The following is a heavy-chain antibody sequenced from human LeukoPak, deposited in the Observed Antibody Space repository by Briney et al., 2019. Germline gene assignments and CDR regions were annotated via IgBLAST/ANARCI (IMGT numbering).Heavy chain of an antibody. V-gene: IGHV4-39*01. D-gene: IGHD6-13*01. Sequence: SETLSLTCTVSGGSISSSTYYWGWICQPPGKGLEWIGSIHYSGSTYYNPSLKSRVTISVDTSKNQFSLKLSSVTAADTAVYYCARRDGSWYGYWGQGALVTVSS. J-gene: IGHJ4*02. CDR3: ARRDGSWYGY. CDR1: GGSISSSTYY. CDR2: IHYSGST.